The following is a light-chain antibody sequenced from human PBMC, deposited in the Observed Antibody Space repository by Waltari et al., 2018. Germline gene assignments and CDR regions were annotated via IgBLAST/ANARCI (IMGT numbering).Light chain of an antibody. Sequence: QSALTQPASVSGSPGQSITMSCTGTRSDVELYEHVPWYQPHPGKAPKLMLYDVTLRPSGVSSRFSGSKSGNTASLTILGLQAEDEADYYCSSYTSSSPVLFGGGTKLTVL. J-gene: IGLJ3*02. CDR1: RSDVELYEH. CDR2: DVT. V-gene: IGLV2-14*03. CDR3: SSYTSSSPVL.